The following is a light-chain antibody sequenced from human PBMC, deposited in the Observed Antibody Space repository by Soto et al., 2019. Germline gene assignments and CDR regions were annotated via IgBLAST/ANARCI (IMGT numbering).Light chain of an antibody. J-gene: IGLJ2*01. Sequence: QSVLTQPPSVSGAPGQRVTLSCSGSSSNIGTGYDVHWYQHLPGTAPKLLIFSNDERPSGVPDRFSGSKSGTSASLAISGLQSDDEADYYCATWDDSLNGVVFGGGTKLTVL. CDR1: SSNIGTGYD. CDR2: SND. V-gene: IGLV1-44*01. CDR3: ATWDDSLNGVV.